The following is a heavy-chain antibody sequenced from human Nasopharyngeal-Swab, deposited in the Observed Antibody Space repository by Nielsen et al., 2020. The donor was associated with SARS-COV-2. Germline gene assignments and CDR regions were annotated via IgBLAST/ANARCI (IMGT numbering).Heavy chain of an antibody. Sequence: GESLKISCAASGFTFSSYAMSWVRQAPGKGLEWVSAISGSGGSTYYADSVKGRFTISRDNSKNTLYLQMNSLRAEDTAVYYCAKGHSSSWPDYYYYGMDVWGQGTTATVSS. D-gene: IGHD6-13*01. V-gene: IGHV3-23*01. CDR3: AKGHSSSWPDYYYYGMDV. CDR2: ISGSGGST. J-gene: IGHJ6*02. CDR1: GFTFSSYA.